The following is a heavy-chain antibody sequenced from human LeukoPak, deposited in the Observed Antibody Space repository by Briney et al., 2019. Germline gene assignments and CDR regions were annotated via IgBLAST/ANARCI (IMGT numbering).Heavy chain of an antibody. J-gene: IGHJ4*02. CDR1: GFTFSSYW. CDR3: ASDYFLDY. D-gene: IGHD6-25*01. Sequence: GGSLRLSCAASGFTFSSYWMSWVRQAPGKGLEWVSTISDSGAITNYADSAKGRFTISRDNSMNTLYLQMNSLRADDTAVYYCASDYFLDYWGQGTLVTVSS. V-gene: IGHV3-23*01. CDR2: ISDSGAIT.